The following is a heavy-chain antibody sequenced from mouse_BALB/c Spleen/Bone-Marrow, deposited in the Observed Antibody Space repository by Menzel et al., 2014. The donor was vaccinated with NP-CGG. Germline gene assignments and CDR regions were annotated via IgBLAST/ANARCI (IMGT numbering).Heavy chain of an antibody. V-gene: IGHV1S81*02. CDR1: GYTFTSYY. CDR3: TRYGYDPLYAMDY. Sequence: VQLQQSGAELVKPGASVKLSCKASGYTFTSYYMYWAKQRPGQGLEWIGGINPSNGGTNFNETFKSKATLTVDKSSSTAYMQLSSLTSEDSAVYYCTRYGYDPLYAMDYWGQGTSVTVSS. J-gene: IGHJ4*01. D-gene: IGHD2-3*01. CDR2: INPSNGGT.